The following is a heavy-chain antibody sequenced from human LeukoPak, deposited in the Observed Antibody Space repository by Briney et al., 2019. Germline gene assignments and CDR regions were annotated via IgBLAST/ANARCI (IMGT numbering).Heavy chain of an antibody. CDR3: ARGSNLLRTLDY. Sequence: PLETLSLTCTVSGGSISSSSYYWGWIRQPPGKGLEWIGSIFYSGSTYYNPSLKSRVTISVDTSKNQFSLKLSSVTAADTAVYYCARGSNLLRTLDYWGQGTLVTASS. D-gene: IGHD3-10*01. V-gene: IGHV4-39*01. CDR1: GGSISSSSYY. J-gene: IGHJ4*02. CDR2: IFYSGST.